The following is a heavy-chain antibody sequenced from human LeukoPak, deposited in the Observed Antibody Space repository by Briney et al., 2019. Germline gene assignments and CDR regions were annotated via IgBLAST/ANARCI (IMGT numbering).Heavy chain of an antibody. V-gene: IGHV1-18*01. J-gene: IGHJ4*02. CDR3: ARSSLGTITAGPFDY. CDR1: GYTFSSYG. D-gene: IGHD5-12*01. Sequence: ASVKVSCKASGYTFSSYGIAWVRQAPGQGLEWLGWISGYNGNTNYAQKLQGRVSMPTDPSPTTAYMELRSLTSDDTALYYCARSSLGTITAGPFDYWGQGTLVTVSS. CDR2: ISGYNGNT.